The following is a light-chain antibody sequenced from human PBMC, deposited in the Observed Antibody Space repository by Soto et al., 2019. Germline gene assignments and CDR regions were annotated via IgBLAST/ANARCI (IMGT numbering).Light chain of an antibody. V-gene: IGLV2-14*03. Sequence: QSVLTQPASMSRSPGQSITISCTGTRSDIGTYNYLSWYQQHPGKAPRLVISDVSNRPSGVSNRFSGSKSGNTASLTITGLQSEDEADYYCMSYTTTSSFVFGSGTKVTV. CDR1: RSDIGTYNY. J-gene: IGLJ1*01. CDR3: MSYTTTSSFV. CDR2: DVS.